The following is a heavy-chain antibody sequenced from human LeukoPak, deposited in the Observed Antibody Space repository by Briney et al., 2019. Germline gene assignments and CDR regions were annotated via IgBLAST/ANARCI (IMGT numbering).Heavy chain of an antibody. CDR2: IYHSGST. J-gene: IGHJ4*02. D-gene: IGHD3/OR15-3a*01. CDR3: ARSPKDWLLEEAYCFDY. V-gene: IGHV4-38-2*02. Sequence: SETLSLTCTVSGYSISSGYYWGWIRQPPGKGLEWIGSIYHSGSTNYNPSLKSRVTISVDTSKNQFSLKLRSVTAADTAVYYCARSPKDWLLEEAYCFDYWGQGTLVTVSS. CDR1: GYSISSGYY.